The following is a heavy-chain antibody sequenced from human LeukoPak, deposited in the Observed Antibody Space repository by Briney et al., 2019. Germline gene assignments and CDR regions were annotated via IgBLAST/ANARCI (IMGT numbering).Heavy chain of an antibody. J-gene: IGHJ4*02. CDR3: SRRVGGSGSYEDS. D-gene: IGHD3-10*01. CDR1: GGSINSYF. Sequence: SETLSLTCIVSGGSINSYFLSWIRQPPGKGLEWMGYIYYSRGTNYNPSLKSRVTISVDTSKNQFSLKLSSVTAADTAVYYCSRRVGGSGSYEDSWGQGTLVTVSS. V-gene: IGHV4-59*01. CDR2: IYYSRGT.